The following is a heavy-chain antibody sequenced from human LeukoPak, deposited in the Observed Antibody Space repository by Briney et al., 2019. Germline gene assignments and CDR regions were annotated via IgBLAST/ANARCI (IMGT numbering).Heavy chain of an antibody. Sequence: GGSLRLSCAVSGFTFSSYSMNWVRQAPGKGLEWVSCISSSSTYKYYADSVKGRFTISRDNAKNSLYLQMNSLRAEDTAVYYCARPRWVGYYDSCMDVWGKGTTVTVSS. CDR3: ARPRWVGYYDSCMDV. V-gene: IGHV3-21*06. J-gene: IGHJ6*03. CDR2: ISSSSTYK. CDR1: GFTFSSYS. D-gene: IGHD3-22*01.